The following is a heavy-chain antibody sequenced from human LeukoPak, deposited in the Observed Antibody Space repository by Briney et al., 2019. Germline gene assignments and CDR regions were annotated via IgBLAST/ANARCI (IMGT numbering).Heavy chain of an antibody. V-gene: IGHV3-48*03. Sequence: GGSLRLSCAASGFTFSSYEMNWVRQAPGKGLEWVSYISSSGSTIFYADSVKGRFTISRDSSKNTLYLEMSSLRAEDTAVYFCARERTLYVSGSGYGMDVWGQGTTVTVSS. CDR3: ARERTLYVSGSGYGMDV. J-gene: IGHJ6*02. CDR2: ISSSGSTI. CDR1: GFTFSSYE. D-gene: IGHD3-10*01.